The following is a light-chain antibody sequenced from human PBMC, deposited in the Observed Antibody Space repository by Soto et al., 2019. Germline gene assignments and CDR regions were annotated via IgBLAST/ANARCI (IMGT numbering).Light chain of an antibody. CDR2: AAS. CDR1: QSIRNH. Sequence: DIQTAQPPSSLSTSVEVRVIMTCQASQSIRNHVNWYQQKPGKAPKLLIFAASSLQSGVPSSFSGSRSGPDFTLTISSLQPEDFATYYCQQSYSSPPTVGQVTKVDIK. V-gene: IGKV1-39*01. J-gene: IGKJ1*01. CDR3: QQSYSSPPT.